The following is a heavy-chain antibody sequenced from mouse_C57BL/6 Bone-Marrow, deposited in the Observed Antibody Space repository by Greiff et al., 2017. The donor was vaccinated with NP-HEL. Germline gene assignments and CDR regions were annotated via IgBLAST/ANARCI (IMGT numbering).Heavy chain of an antibody. CDR2: INPYNGGT. Sequence: DVQLQESGPVLVKPGASVKMSCKASGYTFTDYYMNWVKQSHGKSLEWIGVINPYNGGTSYNQKFKGKATLTVNKSSSTAYMELNSLTSEDSAVYYGARIDYGSSYGGYAMDYWGQGTSVTVSS. V-gene: IGHV1-19*01. D-gene: IGHD1-1*01. CDR1: GYTFTDYY. CDR3: ARIDYGSSYGGYAMDY. J-gene: IGHJ4*01.